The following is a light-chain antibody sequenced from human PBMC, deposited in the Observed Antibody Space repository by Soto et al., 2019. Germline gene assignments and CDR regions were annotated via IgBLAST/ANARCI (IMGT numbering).Light chain of an antibody. CDR1: QSVSSY. Sequence: EIVLTQSPATLSLSPGERATLSCRASQSVSSYLAWYQQKPGQAPRLLIYDASNRATGIPARFSGSGSGTEFTLTISGLQSEDFAVYYCQQHHNWPSTFGQGTKVDI. V-gene: IGKV3-11*01. CDR3: QQHHNWPST. J-gene: IGKJ1*01. CDR2: DAS.